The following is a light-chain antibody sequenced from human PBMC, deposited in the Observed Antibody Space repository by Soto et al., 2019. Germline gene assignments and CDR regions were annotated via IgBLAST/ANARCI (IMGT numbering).Light chain of an antibody. V-gene: IGKV3-15*01. J-gene: IGKJ4*01. Sequence: IVMTQSPDTLSVSPLERDTLSCRASQSVSSDLAWFQQKPGQAPRLLIYGASTRATGIPARFSGSGSGTEFTLTISSLQSEDFAVYYCQQYINWPLTFGGGTKVDIK. CDR3: QQYINWPLT. CDR2: GAS. CDR1: QSVSSD.